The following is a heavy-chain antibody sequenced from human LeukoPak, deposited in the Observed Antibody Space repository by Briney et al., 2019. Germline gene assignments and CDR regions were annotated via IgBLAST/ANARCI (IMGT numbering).Heavy chain of an antibody. D-gene: IGHD5-12*01. V-gene: IGHV3-30*02. CDR3: ARGRRYSGYDAFGY. CDR2: IQYDGSNK. Sequence: GGSLRLSCVASGFTFSSYGMHWVRQAPGKGLKWVAFIQYDGSNKYYADSVKGRFTISRDNSKNTLYLQMNSLRSEDTAVYYCARGRRYSGYDAFGYWGQGTLVTVSS. J-gene: IGHJ4*02. CDR1: GFTFSSYG.